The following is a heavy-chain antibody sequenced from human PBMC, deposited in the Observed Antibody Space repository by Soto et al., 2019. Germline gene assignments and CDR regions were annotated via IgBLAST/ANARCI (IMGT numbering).Heavy chain of an antibody. J-gene: IGHJ4*02. CDR1: GFTFSSYS. D-gene: IGHD3-9*01. Sequence: PGGSLRLSCAASGFTFSSYSMNWVCQAPGKGLEWVSSISSSSSYIYYADSVKGRFTISRDNAKNSLYLQMNSLRAEDTAVYYCARAIEELRYFDWLLSGRYYFDYWGQGTLVTVSS. V-gene: IGHV3-21*01. CDR3: ARAIEELRYFDWLLSGRYYFDY. CDR2: ISSSSSYI.